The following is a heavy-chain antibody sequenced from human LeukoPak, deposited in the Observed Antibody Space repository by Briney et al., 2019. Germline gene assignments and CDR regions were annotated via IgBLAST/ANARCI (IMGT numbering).Heavy chain of an antibody. CDR3: ARVGLRLGGPPYYFDY. V-gene: IGHV4-59*01. CDR1: GGSISSYY. D-gene: IGHD3-16*01. J-gene: IGHJ4*02. Sequence: PETLSLTCTVSGGSISSYYWSWIRQPPGKGLEWIGYIYYSGSTNYNPSLKSRVTISVDTSKNQFSLKLSSVTAADTAVYYCARVGLRLGGPPYYFDYWGQGTLVTVSS. CDR2: IYYSGST.